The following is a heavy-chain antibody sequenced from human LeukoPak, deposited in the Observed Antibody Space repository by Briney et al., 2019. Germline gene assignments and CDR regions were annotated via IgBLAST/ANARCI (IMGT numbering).Heavy chain of an antibody. CDR1: GFTFSNYA. CDR3: AKDSGPGSFYPTGDEY. CDR2: ISDSGGGT. V-gene: IGHV3-23*01. D-gene: IGHD3-10*01. Sequence: PGGSLRLSCAASGFTFSNYAMTWVRQAPEKGLKWVSSISDSGGGTHYEDSVKGRFTISRDNSKNTLYLQMNSLRAEDTAVYYCAKDSGPGSFYPTGDEYWGQGILATVSS. J-gene: IGHJ4*02.